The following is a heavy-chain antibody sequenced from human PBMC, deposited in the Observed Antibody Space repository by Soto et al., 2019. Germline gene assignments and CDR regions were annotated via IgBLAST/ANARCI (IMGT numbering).Heavy chain of an antibody. D-gene: IGHD2-2*02. Sequence: QVQLVQSGAEVKKPGASVKVSCKASGYTFTSYGISWVRQAPGQGLEWMGWISAYNGNTNYAQKLQGRVTMTTDTSTITAYMELRSLRSDDTAVYYCARDWCSSTSCYTPHYGMDVWGQGTTVTVSS. V-gene: IGHV1-18*04. CDR2: ISAYNGNT. J-gene: IGHJ6*02. CDR3: ARDWCSSTSCYTPHYGMDV. CDR1: GYTFTSYG.